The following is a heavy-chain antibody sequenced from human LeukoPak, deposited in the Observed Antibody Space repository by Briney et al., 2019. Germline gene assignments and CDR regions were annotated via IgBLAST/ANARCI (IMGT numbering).Heavy chain of an antibody. V-gene: IGHV4-39*07. Sequence: SETLSLTCTVSGGSISSSSYYWGWIRQPPGKGLEWIGTIYYSGSTYYNPSLKSRVTISVDTSKNQFSLKLSSVTAADTAVYYCARGRNIARTGTTGGSDAFDIWGQGTMVSVFS. CDR1: GGSISSSSYY. CDR3: ARGRNIARTGTTGGSDAFDI. J-gene: IGHJ3*02. D-gene: IGHD1-7*01. CDR2: IYYSGST.